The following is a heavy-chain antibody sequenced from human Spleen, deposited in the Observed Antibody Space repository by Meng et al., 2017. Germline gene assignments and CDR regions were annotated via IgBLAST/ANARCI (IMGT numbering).Heavy chain of an antibody. CDR1: GYNFPDYY. CDR3: ARDEDISAAGKLFGDY. CDR2: INPKSGDT. D-gene: IGHD6-25*01. V-gene: IGHV1-2*06. J-gene: IGHJ4*02. Sequence: QVALGQSGAEVKKPGASVKVSCKPSGYNFPDYYIHWVRRAPGQGLEWMGRINPKSGDTHYAQKFQARVTMTGDTSISTAYMELSGLRSDDTAMYYCARDEDISAAGKLFGDYWGQGTLVTVSS.